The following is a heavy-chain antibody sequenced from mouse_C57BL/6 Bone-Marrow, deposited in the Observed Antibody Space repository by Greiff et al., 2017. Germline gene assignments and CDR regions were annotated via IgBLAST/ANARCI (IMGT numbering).Heavy chain of an antibody. J-gene: IGHJ2*01. CDR3: ARHEDGEATVVAGDDFDY. V-gene: IGHV1-62-2*01. Sequence: VQLQESGAELVKPGASVKMSCKASGYTFTEYTIHWVKQRSGQGLEWIGWFYPGSGSIKYNEKFKDKATLTADKSSSTVYMELSRLTSEDSAVXFCARHEDGEATVVAGDDFDYWGQGTTLTVSS. D-gene: IGHD1-1*01. CDR2: FYPGSGSI. CDR1: GYTFTEYT.